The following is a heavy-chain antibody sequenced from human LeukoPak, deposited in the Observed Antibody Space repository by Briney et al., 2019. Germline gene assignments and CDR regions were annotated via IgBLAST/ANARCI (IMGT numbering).Heavy chain of an antibody. Sequence: GGSLRLSCAASGFTFSSYWMSWVRQAPGKGLEWVAIIKQDGSEKYYVDSVKGRFTISRDNAKNSLYLQMNSLRAEDTAVYYCAREAVRGVIISYFDYWGQGTLVTVSS. CDR1: GFTFSSYW. CDR2: IKQDGSEK. D-gene: IGHD3-10*01. V-gene: IGHV3-7*01. J-gene: IGHJ4*02. CDR3: AREAVRGVIISYFDY.